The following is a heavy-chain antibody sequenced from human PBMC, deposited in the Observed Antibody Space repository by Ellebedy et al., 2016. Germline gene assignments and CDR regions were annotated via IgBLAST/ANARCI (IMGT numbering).Heavy chain of an antibody. V-gene: IGHV3-74*01. Sequence: HTGGSLRLSCAASGFTFTSYWMHWVRQAPGKGLVWVSRIIIDGRSTSYADSVKGRFTISRDNAKNTLYLQMNSLRAEDTAVYYCARGSAVTADYWGQGTLVTVSS. CDR2: IIIDGRST. D-gene: IGHD4-17*01. CDR3: ARGSAVTADY. J-gene: IGHJ4*02. CDR1: GFTFTSYW.